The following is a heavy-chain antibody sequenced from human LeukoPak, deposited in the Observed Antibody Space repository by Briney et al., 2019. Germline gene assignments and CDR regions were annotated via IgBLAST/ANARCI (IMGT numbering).Heavy chain of an antibody. Sequence: PSETLSLTCTVSGGSISSGGYYWSWIRQHPGKGLEWIGYIYYSGSTYYNPSLKSRVTISVDTSKNQFSLKLSSVTAADTAVYYCARAITMVRGVIITGFDYWGQGTLVTVSS. CDR2: IYYSGST. D-gene: IGHD3-10*01. V-gene: IGHV4-31*03. CDR3: ARAITMVRGVIITGFDY. J-gene: IGHJ4*02. CDR1: GGSISSGGYY.